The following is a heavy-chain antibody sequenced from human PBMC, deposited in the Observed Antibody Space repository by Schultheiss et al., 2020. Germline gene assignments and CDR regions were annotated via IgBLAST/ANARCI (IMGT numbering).Heavy chain of an antibody. CDR1: GFTFSSYA. D-gene: IGHD6-19*01. CDR3: ARDPGIAVSGIAHFDN. CDR2: IYSGGST. Sequence: GGSLRLSCAASGFTFSSYAMSWVRQAPGKGLEWVSVIYSGGSTYYADSVKGRFTISRDNSKNTLYLQMNSLRAEDTAVYYCARDPGIAVSGIAHFDNWGQGTVVTVSS. J-gene: IGHJ4*02. V-gene: IGHV3-23*03.